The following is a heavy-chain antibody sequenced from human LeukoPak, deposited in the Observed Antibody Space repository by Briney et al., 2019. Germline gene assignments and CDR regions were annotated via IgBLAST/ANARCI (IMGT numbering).Heavy chain of an antibody. Sequence: AGGSLRLSCAVSGFTFNTYGIHWVRQTPNKGLEWVALISYDGTNKYYADSVKGRFTISRDNAKNSLYLQMNSLRAEDTAVYYCARDYGGSSPFDYWGQGTLVTVSS. CDR3: ARDYGGSSPFDY. CDR1: GFTFNTYG. J-gene: IGHJ4*02. V-gene: IGHV3-30*03. D-gene: IGHD4-23*01. CDR2: ISYDGTNK.